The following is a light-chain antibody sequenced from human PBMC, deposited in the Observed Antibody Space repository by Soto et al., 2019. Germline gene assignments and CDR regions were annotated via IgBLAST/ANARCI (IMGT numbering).Light chain of an antibody. CDR3: QSYDSSLSGYV. J-gene: IGLJ1*01. V-gene: IGLV1-40*01. CDR2: GNN. CDR1: SSNIGAGYD. Sequence: QSVLTQPPSVSGAPGQRVTISCTGSSSNIGAGYDVHWYQQLPGTAPTLLISGNNNRPSGVPARLSGSKSGTSASLAITGLWAEDEADYFCQSYDSSLSGYVFGTGTKVTVL.